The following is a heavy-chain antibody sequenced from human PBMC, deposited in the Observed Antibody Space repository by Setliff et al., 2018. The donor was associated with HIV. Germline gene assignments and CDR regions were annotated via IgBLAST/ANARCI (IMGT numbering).Heavy chain of an antibody. J-gene: IGHJ3*02. Sequence: PSETLSLTCTVSGGSIRTGDYYWNWIRQRPGKGLEWIGYISSSGNTYSNPSLKNRLIISMDTSKNQFSLKLTAVTAADTAVYYCARLKPPYCSGRSCYWGAFDIWGQGAMVTVSS. CDR1: GGSIRTGDYY. D-gene: IGHD2-15*01. V-gene: IGHV4-31*03. CDR2: ISSSGNT. CDR3: ARLKPPYCSGRSCYWGAFDI.